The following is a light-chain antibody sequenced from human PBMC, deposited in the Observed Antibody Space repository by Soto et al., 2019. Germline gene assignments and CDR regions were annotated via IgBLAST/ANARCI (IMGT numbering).Light chain of an antibody. J-gene: IGKJ3*01. V-gene: IGKV3-20*01. Sequence: EIVLTQSPGTLSLSPGERATLSCRASQSISSSYIAWYQQKPGQAPRLLIYGASSRATGIPDRFRGSGSGTACTLTISRLDPEDFAVYYCQQYGSSFGPGTRVDIK. CDR1: QSISSSY. CDR2: GAS. CDR3: QQYGSS.